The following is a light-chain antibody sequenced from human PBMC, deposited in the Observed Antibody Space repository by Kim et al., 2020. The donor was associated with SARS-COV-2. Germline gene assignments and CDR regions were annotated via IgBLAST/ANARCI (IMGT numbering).Light chain of an antibody. CDR1: QSIKNY. V-gene: IGKV3-11*01. Sequence: EIVLTQSPATLSLSPGQRATLSCRASQSIKNYLAWYQQKPGQAPRLLIYDASNRATGISAMFSGSGSGTDFTLTISSLEPEDFALYYCQQRGDWPPYTFGQETKLEI. CDR2: DAS. J-gene: IGKJ2*01. CDR3: QQRGDWPPYT.